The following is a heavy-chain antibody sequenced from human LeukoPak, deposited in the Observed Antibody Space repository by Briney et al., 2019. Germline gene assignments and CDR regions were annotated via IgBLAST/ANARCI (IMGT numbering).Heavy chain of an antibody. V-gene: IGHV3-30-3*01. CDR1: GFTFSSYA. J-gene: IGHJ4*02. D-gene: IGHD3-3*01. CDR2: ISYDGSNK. CDR3: AKDRVADDFWSGPIDY. Sequence: PGGSLRLSCAASGFTFSSYAMHWVRQAPGKGLEWVAVISYDGSNKYYADSVKGRFTISRDNTKNTLYLQMNSLRAEDTAVYYCAKDRVADDFWSGPIDYWGQGTLVTVSS.